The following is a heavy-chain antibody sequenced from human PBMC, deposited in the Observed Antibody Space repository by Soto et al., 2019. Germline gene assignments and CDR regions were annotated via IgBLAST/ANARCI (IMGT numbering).Heavy chain of an antibody. CDR2: TRGKAYDGTT. CDR1: GFTFGGYA. V-gene: IGHV3-49*03. Sequence: LRLSFSTSGFTFGGYAMSWFRQAPGKGLEWVGFTRGKAYDGTTEYAASVRGRFTISRDDSKSIAYLQLNSLKTEDTAVYYCSRGGYGRMTAPYYFDYWGQGTPVTVSS. D-gene: IGHD5-12*01. CDR3: SRGGYGRMTAPYYFDY. J-gene: IGHJ4*02.